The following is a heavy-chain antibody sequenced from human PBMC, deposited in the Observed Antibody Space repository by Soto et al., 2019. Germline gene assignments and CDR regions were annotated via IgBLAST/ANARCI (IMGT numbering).Heavy chain of an antibody. CDR1: GASISSGGYS. CDR3: ARDLWGYCGADCYPLDV. Sequence: TLSLTCTVSGASISSGGYSWSWIRQPPGKGLEWIGYIYHSGSTYYNPSLKSRVTISVDTSKNQFSLKLNSVTAADTAVYYCARDLWGYCGADCYPLDVWGQGTTVTVSS. J-gene: IGHJ6*02. CDR2: IYHSGST. D-gene: IGHD2-21*02. V-gene: IGHV4-30-2*01.